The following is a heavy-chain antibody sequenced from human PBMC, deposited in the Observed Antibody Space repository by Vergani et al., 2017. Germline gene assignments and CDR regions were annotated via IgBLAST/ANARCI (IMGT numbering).Heavy chain of an antibody. J-gene: IGHJ4*02. Sequence: EVQLLESGGNLIQPGGSLRLSCGASGFTFSSYAMTWVRLAPGKGLQWVSAIGTAGDTYYPGSVKGRFTISRDNSKNTLYLQMNSLRAEDTAVYYCARDRGAYSSGWYGVDYWGQGTLVTVSS. CDR3: ARDRGAYSSGWYGVDY. V-gene: IGHV3-23*01. D-gene: IGHD6-19*01. CDR1: GFTFSSYA. CDR2: IGTAGDT.